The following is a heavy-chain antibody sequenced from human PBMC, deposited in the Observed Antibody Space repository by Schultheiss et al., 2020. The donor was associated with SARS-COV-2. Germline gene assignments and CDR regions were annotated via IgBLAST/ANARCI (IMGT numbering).Heavy chain of an antibody. Sequence: SETLSLTCTVSGGSISSSSYYWGWIRQPPGKGLEWIGRIYTSGSTYYNPSLKSRVTISVDTSKNQFSLKLSSVTAADTAVYYCARHDSPYYFDYWGQGTLVTVSS. CDR1: GGSISSSSYY. CDR2: IYTSGST. V-gene: IGHV4-39*01. CDR3: ARHDSPYYFDY. J-gene: IGHJ4*02. D-gene: IGHD2-21*01.